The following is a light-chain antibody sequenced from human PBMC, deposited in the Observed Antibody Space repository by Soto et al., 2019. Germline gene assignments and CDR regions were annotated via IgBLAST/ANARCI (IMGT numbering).Light chain of an antibody. CDR2: DVT. V-gene: IGLV2-11*01. CDR1: SSDVGGYDY. J-gene: IGLJ3*02. Sequence: QSVLTQPRSVSGSPGQSVTISCTGTSSDVGGYDYVSWFQHHPGKVPKLMIYDVTKRPSGVPDRFSASKSGNTASLTISGLQAEDEADYYCCSYGGYFWVFGGGTKPPS. CDR3: CSYGGYFWV.